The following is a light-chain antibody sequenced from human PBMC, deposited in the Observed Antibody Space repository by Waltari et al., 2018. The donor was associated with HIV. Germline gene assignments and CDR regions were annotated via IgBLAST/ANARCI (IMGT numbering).Light chain of an antibody. CDR1: SPNIGTNY. V-gene: IGLV1-47*01. CDR2: RNK. CDR3: AVWDDTLRGV. J-gene: IGLJ2*01. Sequence: QSVLTPPPSASGTPGQRVTISCSGSSPNIGTNYVYWYQQPPGTAPKVVIYRNKQRPSGVPDRFSGSKSGTSASLAINGLRSEDEANYYCAVWDDTLRGVFGGGTKLTVL.